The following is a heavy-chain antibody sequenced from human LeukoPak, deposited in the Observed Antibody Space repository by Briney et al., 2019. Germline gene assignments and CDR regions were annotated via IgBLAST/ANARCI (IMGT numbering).Heavy chain of an antibody. CDR1: AFTVSSIR. Sequence: PGGSLRLSCAASAFTVSSIRMSWVPQAQGKGLEWVSAKNTGGTTYYEDYVKGRFTVSSNTYRNTHFLHFDNLRAEDTAVYDCSKGEVASGGGLASWGQGTLVIVSS. V-gene: IGHV3-53*01. J-gene: IGHJ5*01. D-gene: IGHD5-12*01. CDR3: SKGEVASGGGLAS. CDR2: KNTGGTT.